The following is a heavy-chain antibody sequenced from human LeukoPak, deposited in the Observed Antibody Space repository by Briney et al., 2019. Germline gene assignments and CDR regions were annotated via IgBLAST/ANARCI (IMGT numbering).Heavy chain of an antibody. Sequence: GGSLRLSCAASGFTFNNYAMSWVRQAPGKGLEWVSFITDSGGSTYYADSVRGRFTISRDNAKNSLYLQMNSLRAEDTAVYYCATLVNYWSFDYWGQGTLVTVSS. CDR2: ITDSGGST. CDR1: GFTFNNYA. J-gene: IGHJ4*02. V-gene: IGHV3-23*01. CDR3: ATLVNYWSFDY. D-gene: IGHD1-1*01.